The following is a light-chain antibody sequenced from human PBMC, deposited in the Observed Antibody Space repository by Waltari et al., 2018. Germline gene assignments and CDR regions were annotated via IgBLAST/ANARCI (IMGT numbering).Light chain of an antibody. J-gene: IGKJ4*01. CDR1: QSVSRH. V-gene: IGKV3-11*01. CDR3: QQRSTWPSLT. Sequence: EIVFTQSPATLSLSPGESVTLSCRASQSVSRHLAWYQQSPGQAPRLLIYDASNRAPGIPARFSGSGSGTDFTLTISSLEPEDFAVYYCQQRSTWPSLTFGGGTKVGIK. CDR2: DAS.